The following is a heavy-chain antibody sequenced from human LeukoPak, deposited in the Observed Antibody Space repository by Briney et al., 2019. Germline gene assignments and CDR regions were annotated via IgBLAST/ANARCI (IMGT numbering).Heavy chain of an antibody. CDR3: ARGYNLDYDFWSGDWFDP. CDR2: ISGSGGST. J-gene: IGHJ5*02. CDR1: GFTFSSYA. V-gene: IGHV3-23*01. D-gene: IGHD3-3*01. Sequence: GGSLRLSCAASGFTFSSYAMSWVRQAPGKGLEWVSAISGSGGSTYYADSVKGGFTISRDNSKNTLYLQMNSLRAEDTAVYYCARGYNLDYDFWSGDWFDPWGQGTLVTVSS.